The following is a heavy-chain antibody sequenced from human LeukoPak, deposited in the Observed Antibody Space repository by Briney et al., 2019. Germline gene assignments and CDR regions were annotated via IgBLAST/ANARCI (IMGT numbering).Heavy chain of an antibody. CDR3: AKSRWETYAVRAFDI. CDR2: ISGGGST. J-gene: IGHJ3*02. D-gene: IGHD1-26*01. V-gene: IGHV3-23*01. Sequence: GGSLRLSCAASGFTFNNYAMTWVRQAPGKGLEWVSAISGGGSTYYAASVKGRFTISRVNPKNALYLQMNSLRAEDTAIYYCAKSRWETYAVRAFDIWGQGTMVTVSS. CDR1: GFTFNNYA.